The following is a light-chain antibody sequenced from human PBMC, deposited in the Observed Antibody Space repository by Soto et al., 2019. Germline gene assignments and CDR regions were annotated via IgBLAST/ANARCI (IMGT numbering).Light chain of an antibody. CDR2: DAS. Sequence: EIVLTQSPATLSLSPGERATLSCRASQSVSSYLAWYQRKPGQAPRLLITDASNRATGIPARFSGSGSGTDFTLTISSLEPEDFAVYYCQQRSTWPRITFGGGTKVEIK. CDR1: QSVSSY. J-gene: IGKJ4*01. V-gene: IGKV3-11*01. CDR3: QQRSTWPRIT.